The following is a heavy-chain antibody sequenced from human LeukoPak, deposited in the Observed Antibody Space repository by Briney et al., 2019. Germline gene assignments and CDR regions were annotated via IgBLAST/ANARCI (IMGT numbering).Heavy chain of an antibody. Sequence: ASVKVSCKASGYTLTDYYMHWVRQAPGQGLEWMGWINPNSGGTYYAQKFQGRVTMTRDTSISTAYMELSGLTSDDTAVYYCATDLRTVSGGSLNCFDPWGQGTLVTVSS. V-gene: IGHV1-2*02. CDR3: ATDLRTVSGGSLNCFDP. CDR2: INPNSGGT. CDR1: GYTLTDYY. J-gene: IGHJ5*02. D-gene: IGHD2-15*01.